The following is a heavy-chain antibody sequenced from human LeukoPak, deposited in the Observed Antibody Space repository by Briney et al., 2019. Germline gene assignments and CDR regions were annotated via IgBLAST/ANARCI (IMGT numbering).Heavy chain of an antibody. J-gene: IGHJ4*02. CDR1: GYTFTSYG. V-gene: IGHV1-18*04. CDR2: ISAYNGNT. CDR3: ARFPIRYDILTGSAYYFDY. D-gene: IGHD3-9*01. Sequence: EASVKVSCKASGYTFTSYGISWVRQAPGQGLEWMGWISAYNGNTNYAQKLQGRVTMTTDTSTSTAYMELRSLRSDDTAMYYCARFPIRYDILTGSAYYFDYWGQGTLVTVSS.